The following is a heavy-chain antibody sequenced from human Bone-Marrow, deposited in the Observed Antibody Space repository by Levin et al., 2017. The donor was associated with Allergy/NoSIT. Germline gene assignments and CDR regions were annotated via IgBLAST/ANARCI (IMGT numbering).Heavy chain of an antibody. CDR2: ISVSGSIYT. CDR3: ARSDWSGYMDV. CDR1: GFNFNDYY. J-gene: IGHJ6*03. D-gene: IGHD3-9*01. Sequence: SGGSLRLSCAASGFNFNDYYMNWIRQAPGKGLEWVSHISVSGSIYTSYADSVKGRFTISRDNANNSLYLQMNSLRAVDTAVYYCARSDWSGYMDVWGKGTTVTVSS. V-gene: IGHV3-11*03.